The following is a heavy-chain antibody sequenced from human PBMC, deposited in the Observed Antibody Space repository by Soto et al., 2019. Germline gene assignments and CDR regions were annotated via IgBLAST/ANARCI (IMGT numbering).Heavy chain of an antibody. Sequence: VLLLESGGGWVQPGGSLRLSCASSGFTFGSSPMTWVRQAPGKGLEWVSSISSGSDTIFYADSVTGRFTISRDNSRTTLYLQMNSLRAEDMAIYYCAMILSSSQRDGLDVWGQGTTVTVSS. CDR2: ISSGSDTI. J-gene: IGHJ6*02. CDR3: AMILSSSQRDGLDV. D-gene: IGHD2-15*01. V-gene: IGHV3-23*01. CDR1: GFTFGSSP.